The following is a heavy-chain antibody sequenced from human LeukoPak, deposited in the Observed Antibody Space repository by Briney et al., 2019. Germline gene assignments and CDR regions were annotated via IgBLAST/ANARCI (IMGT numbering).Heavy chain of an antibody. V-gene: IGHV3-21*01. CDR2: ITGSGPYM. D-gene: IGHD1-26*01. J-gene: IGHJ4*02. CDR1: GFTFSTFA. CDR3: AKADSGSYYGLGDYFAY. Sequence: PGGSLRLSCAASGFTFSTFAMHWVRLSPGKGLEWVSSITGSGPYMLYADSVKHRFTISRDNSKNTLYLQMNSLRAEDTAVYYCAKADSGSYYGLGDYFAYWGQGTLVTVSS.